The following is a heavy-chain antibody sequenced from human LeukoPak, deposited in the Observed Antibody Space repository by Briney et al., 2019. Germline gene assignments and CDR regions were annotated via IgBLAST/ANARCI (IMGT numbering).Heavy chain of an antibody. Sequence: PGGSLRLSCAASGFTFSSYWMHWVRQAPGKGLVWVSRINSDGSSTSYADSVKGRLTISRDNAKNTLYLQMNSLRAEDTAVYYCARDGEWELLHYFDYWGQGTLVTVSS. D-gene: IGHD1-26*01. V-gene: IGHV3-74*01. CDR3: ARDGEWELLHYFDY. CDR2: INSDGSST. J-gene: IGHJ4*02. CDR1: GFTFSSYW.